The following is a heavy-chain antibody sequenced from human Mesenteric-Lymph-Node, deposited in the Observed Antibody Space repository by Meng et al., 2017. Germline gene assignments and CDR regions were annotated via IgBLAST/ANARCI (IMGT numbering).Heavy chain of an antibody. V-gene: IGHV3-64*02. J-gene: IGHJ6*02. Sequence: GGSLRLSCDASRLTFSDYLHWVRQAPGKGLDYLSTLSSAGSTYYADSVKGRFTISRHNSKNTLYLQMNSLRAEDTAVYYCASSHRRGVTTINYYYYGMDVWGQGTTVTVSS. CDR2: LSSAGST. CDR3: ASSHRRGVTTINYYYYGMDV. CDR1: RLTFSDY. D-gene: IGHD5-12*01.